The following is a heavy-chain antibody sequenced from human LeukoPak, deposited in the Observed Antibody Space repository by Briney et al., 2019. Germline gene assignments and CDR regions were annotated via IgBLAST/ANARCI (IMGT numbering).Heavy chain of an antibody. Sequence: SETLSLTCAVYGGSFSGYYWSWIRQPPGKGLEWIGEINHSGSTNYNPSLKSRVTISVDTSKNQFSLKLTSVTAADTAVYYCAGLAGIAADNWFDPWGQGTLVTVSS. D-gene: IGHD6-25*01. CDR1: GGSFSGYY. CDR2: INHSGST. V-gene: IGHV4-34*01. CDR3: AGLAGIAADNWFDP. J-gene: IGHJ5*02.